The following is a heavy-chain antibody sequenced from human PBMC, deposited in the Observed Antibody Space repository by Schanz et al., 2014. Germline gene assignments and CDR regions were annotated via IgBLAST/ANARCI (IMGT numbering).Heavy chain of an antibody. CDR1: GFNLRRYS. D-gene: IGHD3-16*01. CDR2: ISANGGST. Sequence: VQLVESGGGLVKPGGSLRLSCATSGFNLRRYSMNWVRQAPGGGLEWVSGISANGGSTHYAGSVKGRFTISRDNSKNTLYLQMNSLGVEDTAVYYCATPPPAYITNWYTYSFVYWGQGTLVTVSS. J-gene: IGHJ4*02. CDR3: ATPPPAYITNWYTYSFVY. V-gene: IGHV3-23*04.